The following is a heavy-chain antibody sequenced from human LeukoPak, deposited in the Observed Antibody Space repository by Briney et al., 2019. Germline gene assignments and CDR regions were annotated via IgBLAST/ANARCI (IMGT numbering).Heavy chain of an antibody. CDR2: MNPNSGNT. J-gene: IGHJ6*03. V-gene: IGHV1-8*01. Sequence: ASVRVSCKASGYTFTSYDINWVRQATGQGLEWMGWMNPNSGNTGYARKFQGRVTMTRNTSISTAYMELSSLRSEDTAVYYWARGRRYCSSTSCYSRHYYYYYYMDVWGKGTTVTVSS. CDR1: GYTFTSYD. D-gene: IGHD2-2*01. CDR3: ARGRRYCSSTSCYSRHYYYYYYMDV.